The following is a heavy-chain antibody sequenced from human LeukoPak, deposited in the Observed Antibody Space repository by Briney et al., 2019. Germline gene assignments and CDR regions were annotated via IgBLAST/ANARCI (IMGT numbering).Heavy chain of an antibody. D-gene: IGHD5-18*01. Sequence: KPSETLSLTCAVYGGSFSGYYWSWIRQPPGKGLEWIGEINHSGGTNYNPSLKSRVTISVDTSKNQFSLKLSSVTAADTAVYYCARVVSGYSYGLDYWGQGTLVTVSS. CDR3: ARVVSGYSYGLDY. V-gene: IGHV4-34*01. CDR2: INHSGGT. CDR1: GGSFSGYY. J-gene: IGHJ4*02.